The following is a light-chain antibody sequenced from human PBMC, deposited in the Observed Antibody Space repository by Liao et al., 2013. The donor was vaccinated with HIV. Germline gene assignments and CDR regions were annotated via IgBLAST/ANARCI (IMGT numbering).Light chain of an antibody. CDR3: QVWDSSGDHPRV. CDR1: NIGSKS. CDR2: SDN. J-gene: IGLJ3*02. Sequence: SYELTQPPSVSVSPGKTASITCGGNNIGSKSVHWYQQKPGQAPVLVLYSDNVRPSRIPARFSAANSGNTATLTIYRAEVGDEADYYCQVWDSSGDHPRVFGGGTKLTVL. V-gene: IGLV3-21*04.